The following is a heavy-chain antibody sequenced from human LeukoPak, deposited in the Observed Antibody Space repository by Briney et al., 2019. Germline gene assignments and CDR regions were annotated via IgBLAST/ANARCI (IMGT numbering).Heavy chain of an antibody. V-gene: IGHV4-4*02. J-gene: IGHJ3*02. D-gene: IGHD2-2*01. CDR2: IYHSGST. Sequence: SETLSLTCAVSGGSISSSNWWSWVRQPPGKGLEWIGQIYHSGSTNYNPSLKSRVTISVDTSKNQFSLKLSSVTAADTAVYYCARGYCSSTSCYGWDIWGQGTMVTVSS. CDR1: GGSISSSNW. CDR3: ARGYCSSTSCYGWDI.